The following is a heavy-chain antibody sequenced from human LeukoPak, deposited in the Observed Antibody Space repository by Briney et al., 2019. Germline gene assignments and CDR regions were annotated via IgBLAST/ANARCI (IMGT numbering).Heavy chain of an antibody. Sequence: SETLSLTCTVSGGSISSSSYYWGWIRQPPGKGLEWIGEINHSGSTNYNPSLKSRVTISVDTSKNQFSLKLSSVTAADTAVYYCARGRYCSSTSCGNFDYWGQGTLVTVSS. CDR3: ARGRYCSSTSCGNFDY. J-gene: IGHJ4*02. CDR1: GGSISSSSYY. D-gene: IGHD2-2*01. CDR2: INHSGST. V-gene: IGHV4-39*07.